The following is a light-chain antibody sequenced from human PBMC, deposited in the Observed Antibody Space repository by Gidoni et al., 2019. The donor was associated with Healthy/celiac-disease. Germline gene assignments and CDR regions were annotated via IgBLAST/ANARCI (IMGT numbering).Light chain of an antibody. CDR1: QHVSSY. CDR3: QQRSNWPPKLT. V-gene: IGKV3-11*01. Sequence: EIVLTQSPATLSLSPGERATLSSRASQHVSSYLAWYQQKPGQAPRLHIYDASNRATGIPARFSGSGSGTDFALTISSLEPEDFAVYYCQQRSNWPPKLTFGGXTKVEIK. CDR2: DAS. J-gene: IGKJ4*01.